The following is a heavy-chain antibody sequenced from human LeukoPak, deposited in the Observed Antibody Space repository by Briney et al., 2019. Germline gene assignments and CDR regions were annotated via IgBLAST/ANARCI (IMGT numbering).Heavy chain of an antibody. D-gene: IGHD3-3*01. Sequence: PGGSLTLSCAVSGFTFSTYARTCVRQAPGKGLEWVSGISGSGASTYYADSVKGRFTISRDNSKNTPYLQMNSLRAEDTALYYCAKAIKQDRDLLDYWGQGTLVTVSS. CDR3: AKAIKQDRDLLDY. CDR1: GFTFSTYA. J-gene: IGHJ4*02. CDR2: ISGSGAST. V-gene: IGHV3-23*01.